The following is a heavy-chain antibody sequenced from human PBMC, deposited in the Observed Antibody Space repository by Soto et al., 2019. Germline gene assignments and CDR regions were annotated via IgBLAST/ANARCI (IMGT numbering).Heavy chain of an antibody. V-gene: IGHV3-74*01. CDR3: TRDFGGGGGY. J-gene: IGHJ4*02. Sequence: EVQLVESGGGLVQPGGSLRLSCEASGFTFSSFWLHWVRQAPGRGLEWVSRTNEDGSTINYADSVKGRFTISRDNAKNMFYRKINGLRVEDRAVYYCTRDFGGGGGYWGPGTLVTVSS. CDR2: TNEDGSTI. D-gene: IGHD3-10*01. CDR1: GFTFSSFW.